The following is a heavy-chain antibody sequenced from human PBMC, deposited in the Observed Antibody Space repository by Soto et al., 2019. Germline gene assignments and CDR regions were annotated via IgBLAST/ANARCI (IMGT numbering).Heavy chain of an antibody. CDR2: INPNSGGT. Sequence: QVQLVQSGAEVKKPGASVQVSCKASGYTFTGYYVHWVRQAPGQGLEWMGWINPNSGGTIYPQKFQGRVTMTRDTSISTAYMELSNLRFDDTAVYYCASTGNYGSGTSFRVDYRAQGTLVTVSS. D-gene: IGHD3-10*01. J-gene: IGHJ4*02. CDR3: ASTGNYGSGTSFRVDY. V-gene: IGHV1-2*02. CDR1: GYTFTGYY.